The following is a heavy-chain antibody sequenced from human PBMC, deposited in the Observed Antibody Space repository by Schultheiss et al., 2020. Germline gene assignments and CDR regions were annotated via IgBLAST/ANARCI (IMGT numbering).Heavy chain of an antibody. CDR3: ARKGHYGMDV. CDR2: IYYSGST. J-gene: IGHJ6*02. Sequence: SETLSLTCTVSGGSISSSSYYCGWIRQPPGKGLEWIGSIYYSGSTYYNPSLKSRVTISVDTSKNQFSLKLSSVTAADTAVYYCARKGHYGMDVWGQGTTVTVSS. V-gene: IGHV4-39*01. CDR1: GGSISSSSYY.